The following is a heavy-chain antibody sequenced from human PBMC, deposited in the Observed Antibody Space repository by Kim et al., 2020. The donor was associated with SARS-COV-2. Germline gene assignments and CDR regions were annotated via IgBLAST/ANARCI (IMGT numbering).Heavy chain of an antibody. Sequence: YYADPVKGRFTIPRDNSKNTLFLQMNNRRAEDTAVYYCAKGAGAPFFFDYWGQGTLVTVSS. D-gene: IGHD6-19*01. V-gene: IGHV3-23*01. J-gene: IGHJ4*02. CDR3: AKGAGAPFFFDY.